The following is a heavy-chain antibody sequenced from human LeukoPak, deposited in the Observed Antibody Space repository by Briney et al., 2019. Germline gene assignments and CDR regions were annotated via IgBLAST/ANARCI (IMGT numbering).Heavy chain of an antibody. CDR1: GFTFSSSV. J-gene: IGHJ3*02. Sequence: GGSLRLSCAASGFTFSSSVMSWVRQAPGKGLEWVSAISGSGGITSYADSVKGRLTISRDNSKNTLYLQMNSLRAEDTAVYYCAKESSSTSFLSGYAFDIWGQGTMVTVSS. CDR2: ISGSGGIT. CDR3: AKESSSTSFLSGYAFDI. D-gene: IGHD2-2*01. V-gene: IGHV3-23*01.